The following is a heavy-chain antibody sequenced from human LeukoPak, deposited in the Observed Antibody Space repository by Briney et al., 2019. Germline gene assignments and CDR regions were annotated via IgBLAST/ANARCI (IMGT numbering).Heavy chain of an antibody. CDR1: GFTVSGSA. CDR3: TGNYYGSGSYAAFHY. D-gene: IGHD3-10*01. J-gene: IGHJ4*02. V-gene: IGHV3-73*01. CDR2: IRSTANGCAT. Sequence: PGGSLRLSCAASGFTVSGSALHWVRQASGKGREWVGRIRSTANGCATAYAASVKGRFTISRDDSKNTAYLQMDSLKNEDTAVYYCTGNYYGSGSYAAFHYWGQGTLVTVSS.